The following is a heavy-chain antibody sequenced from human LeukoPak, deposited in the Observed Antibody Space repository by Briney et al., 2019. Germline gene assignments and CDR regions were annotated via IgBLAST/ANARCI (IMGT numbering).Heavy chain of an antibody. V-gene: IGHV3-7*01. CDR2: IKQDGSEK. D-gene: IGHD3-3*01. CDR3: ARTIFGVVSYFDI. CDR1: GFTFSSYW. J-gene: IGHJ3*02. Sequence: PGGSLRPSCAASGFTFSSYWMSWVRQAPGKGLEGVANIKQDGSEKSYVDSVKDRFTISRDNAKNSLYLQMNSLRAEDTAVYYCARTIFGVVSYFDIWGQGTMVTVSS.